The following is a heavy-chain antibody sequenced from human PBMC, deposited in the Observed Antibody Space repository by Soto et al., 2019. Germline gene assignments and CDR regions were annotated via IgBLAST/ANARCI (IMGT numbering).Heavy chain of an antibody. CDR3: AKDSPGQRAEPAFDY. Sequence: PGGSLRLSCAASGFTFSSYAMSWVRQAPGKGLEWVSAISGSGGSTYYADSVKGRFTISRDNSKNTLYLQMNSLRAEETAGYYCAKDSPGQRAEPAFDYWGQGTLVTVSS. CDR1: GFTFSSYA. D-gene: IGHD6-25*01. J-gene: IGHJ4*02. V-gene: IGHV3-23*01. CDR2: ISGSGGST.